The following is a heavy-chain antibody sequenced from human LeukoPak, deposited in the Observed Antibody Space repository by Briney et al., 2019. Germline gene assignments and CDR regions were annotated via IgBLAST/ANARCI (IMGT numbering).Heavy chain of an antibody. J-gene: IGHJ4*02. CDR1: RFTFTTYS. V-gene: IGHV3-23*01. CDR3: AKELLSGSGSTCYGH. D-gene: IGHD2-15*01. Sequence: GGSLRLSCAVSRFTFTTYSMSWVRQAPGRGLEWVSAISNSGGSTYYADSVRGRFTISRDNSKNTLYLQMNSLRAEDAAIYYCAKELLSGSGSTCYGHWGQGTLVTVSS. CDR2: ISNSGGST.